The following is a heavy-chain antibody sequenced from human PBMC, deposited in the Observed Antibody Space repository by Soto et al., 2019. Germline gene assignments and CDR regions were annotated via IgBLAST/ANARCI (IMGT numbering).Heavy chain of an antibody. CDR2: IVSTTYGGAT. Sequence: HPGGSLRLSCRTSGFNFGDYAVSWFRQAPGKGLEWVGFIVSTTYGGATQYAASVKGRFIISRDDSKSTAYLQMNSLQTEDTAVYYCTRGLIAPGWSGELDPWGQGTLVTVSS. CDR3: TRGLIAPGWSGELDP. J-gene: IGHJ5*02. D-gene: IGHD6-19*01. CDR1: GFNFGDYA. V-gene: IGHV3-49*03.